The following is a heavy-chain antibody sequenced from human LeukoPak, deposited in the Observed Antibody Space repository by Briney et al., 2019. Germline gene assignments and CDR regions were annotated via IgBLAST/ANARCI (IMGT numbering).Heavy chain of an antibody. CDR1: GFTFDDYA. J-gene: IGHJ4*02. D-gene: IGHD3-22*01. Sequence: LSGRSLRLSCAASGFTFDDYAMHWVRQPPGRGLEWVSGISWNSGSIGYADSVKGQFTISRDNAKNSLYLQMNSLRAEDTALYYCAKDTGYYYDSSNYWVWGQGTLVTVSS. CDR2: ISWNSGSI. V-gene: IGHV3-9*01. CDR3: AKDTGYYYDSSNYWV.